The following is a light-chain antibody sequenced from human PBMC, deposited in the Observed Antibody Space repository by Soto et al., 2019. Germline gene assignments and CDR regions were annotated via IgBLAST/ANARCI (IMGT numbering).Light chain of an antibody. J-gene: IGLJ3*02. Sequence: QAVVTQEPSVTVSPGGTVTLTCAPSTGAVTSDYFPNWFQQRPGQAPRSLIFRTNNKHFWTPVRFSGSLLGGKAALTLSGVQPEDEADYYCLLFCDSLWVFGGGTKLTVL. CDR1: TGAVTSDYF. CDR2: RTN. CDR3: LLFCDSLWV. V-gene: IGLV7-43*01.